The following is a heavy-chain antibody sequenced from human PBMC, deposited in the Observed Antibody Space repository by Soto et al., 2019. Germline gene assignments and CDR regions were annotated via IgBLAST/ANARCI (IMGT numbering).Heavy chain of an antibody. D-gene: IGHD1-26*01. CDR2: VDSDGNGA. Sequence: PGGSLRLSCEVSGFTFGDYWMHWVRQAPGKGLEWVSRVDSDGNGATYADSVRGRFTISRDNAKNTLYLQITGLGVEDTAMYYCARGKYIGSYYFDSWGHGTPVTVSS. J-gene: IGHJ4*01. CDR1: GFTFGDYW. V-gene: IGHV3-74*01. CDR3: ARGKYIGSYYFDS.